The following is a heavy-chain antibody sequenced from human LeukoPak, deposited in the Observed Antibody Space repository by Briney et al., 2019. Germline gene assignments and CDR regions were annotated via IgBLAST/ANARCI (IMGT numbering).Heavy chain of an antibody. D-gene: IGHD5-18*01. Sequence: PGTSLRLSCAASGFTFSSYAMSWVRQAPGKGLEWVSAISGSGGSTYYADSVKGRFTISRDNSKNTLYLQMNSLRAEDTAVYYCAKSRGFEYRGYSYGPRPYYFDYWGQGTLVTVSS. V-gene: IGHV3-23*01. J-gene: IGHJ4*02. CDR3: AKSRGFEYRGYSYGPRPYYFDY. CDR1: GFTFSSYA. CDR2: ISGSGGST.